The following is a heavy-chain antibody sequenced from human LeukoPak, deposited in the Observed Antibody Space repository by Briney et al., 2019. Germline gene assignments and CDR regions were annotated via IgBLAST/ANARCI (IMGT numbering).Heavy chain of an antibody. D-gene: IGHD6-19*01. J-gene: IGHJ4*02. Sequence: GRSLRLSCAASGFTFSSYAMRWVRQAPGKGLEWVAVISYDGGNEYYADSVKGRFTISRDNSKNMLYLQMNSLRPEDTAIYYCARDRTPIVVAGTVDYWGQGTLVTVSS. CDR1: GFTFSSYA. V-gene: IGHV3-30-3*01. CDR2: ISYDGGNE. CDR3: ARDRTPIVVAGTVDY.